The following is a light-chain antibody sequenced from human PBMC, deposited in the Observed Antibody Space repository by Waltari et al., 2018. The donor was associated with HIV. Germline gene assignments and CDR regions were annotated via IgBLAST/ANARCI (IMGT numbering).Light chain of an antibody. CDR2: EDS. J-gene: IGLJ2*01. CDR1: ALPKTY. Sequence: SYELTQPPSVSVYPGQPARIPCSADALPKTYVYWYQQKSGEAPLLVIYEDSKRPSGIPDRVSGFSSGTMATLTISGAHVDDEADYYCSSADANGLIFGGGTKLTVL. V-gene: IGLV3-10*01. CDR3: SSADANGLI.